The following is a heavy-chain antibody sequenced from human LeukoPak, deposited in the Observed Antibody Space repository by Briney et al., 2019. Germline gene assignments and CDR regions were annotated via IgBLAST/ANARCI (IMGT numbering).Heavy chain of an antibody. V-gene: IGHV6-1*01. CDR1: GDGVSSNSAA. D-gene: IGHD2-2*02. CDR3: ARDRGHGDIYCSSTSCYTNYYYGMDV. Sequence: SQTLSVTCAISGDGVSSNSAAWNWIRQSPSRGLEWLGRTYYRSKWYNDYAVSVKSRITINPDTSKNQFSLQLNSVTPEDTAVYYCARDRGHGDIYCSSTSCYTNYYYGMDVWGKGTTVTVSS. CDR2: TYYRSKWYN. J-gene: IGHJ6*04.